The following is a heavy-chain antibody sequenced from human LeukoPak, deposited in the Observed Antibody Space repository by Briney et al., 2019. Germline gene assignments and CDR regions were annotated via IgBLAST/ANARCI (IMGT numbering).Heavy chain of an antibody. CDR1: GFTFSSYA. D-gene: IGHD3-22*01. J-gene: IGHJ4*02. Sequence: PEGSLRLSCAASGFTFSSYAMHWVRQAPGRGLEWVAVISYDGSNKYYADSVKGRFTISRDNSKNTLYLQMNSLRAEDTAVYYCAKESRKRDSSGPIDYWGQGTLVTVSS. CDR2: ISYDGSNK. CDR3: AKESRKRDSSGPIDY. V-gene: IGHV3-30-3*01.